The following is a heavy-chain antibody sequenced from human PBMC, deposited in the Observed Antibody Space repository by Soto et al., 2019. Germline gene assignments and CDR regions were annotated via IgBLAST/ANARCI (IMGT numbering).Heavy chain of an antibody. D-gene: IGHD3-22*01. CDR2: ISSSGSTI. CDR1: GFTFSSYE. V-gene: IGHV3-48*03. Sequence: GGSLRLSCAASGFTFSSYEMNWVRQAPGKGLEWVSYISSSGSTIYYADSVKGRFTISRDNAKNSLYLQMNSLRAEDTAVYYCASNYYDSSGYNYWGQGTLVTV. CDR3: ASNYYDSSGYNY. J-gene: IGHJ4*02.